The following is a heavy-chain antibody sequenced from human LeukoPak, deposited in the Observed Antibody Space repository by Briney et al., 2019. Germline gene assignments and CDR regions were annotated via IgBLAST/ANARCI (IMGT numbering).Heavy chain of an antibody. D-gene: IGHD3-22*01. J-gene: IGHJ4*02. Sequence: GGSLRLSCAASGFTFSSYAMSWVRQAPGKGLEWVSAISGSGGSTYYADSVKGRFTISRDNSKNTLYLQMNSLRAEDTAVYYCARGSYYYESSGYILGYWGQGTLVTVSS. CDR1: GFTFSSYA. CDR2: ISGSGGST. V-gene: IGHV3-23*01. CDR3: ARGSYYYESSGYILGY.